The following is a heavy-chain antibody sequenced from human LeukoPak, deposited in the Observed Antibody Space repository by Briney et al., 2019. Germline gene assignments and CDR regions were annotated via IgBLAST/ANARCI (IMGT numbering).Heavy chain of an antibody. CDR3: ASGYSGYDVSYNWFDP. J-gene: IGHJ5*02. V-gene: IGHV3-21*01. D-gene: IGHD5-12*01. Sequence: GGPLRLSCAASGFTFSSYSMNLVRQAPGKGLEWVSSISSSSSYIYYADSVKGRFTISRDNAKNSLYLQMNSLRAEDTAVYYCASGYSGYDVSYNWFDPWGQGTLVTVSS. CDR1: GFTFSSYS. CDR2: ISSSSSYI.